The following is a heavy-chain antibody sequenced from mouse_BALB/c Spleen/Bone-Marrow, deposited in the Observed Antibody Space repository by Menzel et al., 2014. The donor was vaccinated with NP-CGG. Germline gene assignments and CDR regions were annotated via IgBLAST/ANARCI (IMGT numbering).Heavy chain of an antibody. CDR1: GFTFSSYG. Sequence: EVQRVESGGGSVQPGGSLKLSCVASGFTFSSYGMSWVRQTPDKRLELVATINNNGGSTYYPDSVKGQFTISRDNAKNTLYLQMSSLKSEDTAMYYCARVYGWYFDVWGAGTTVTVSS. CDR2: INNNGGST. J-gene: IGHJ1*01. CDR3: ARVYGWYFDV. V-gene: IGHV5-6-3*01. D-gene: IGHD1-1*01.